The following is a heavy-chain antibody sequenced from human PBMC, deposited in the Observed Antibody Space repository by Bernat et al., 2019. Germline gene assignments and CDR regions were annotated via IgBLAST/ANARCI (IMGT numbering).Heavy chain of an antibody. Sequence: QVQLVESGGGVVQPRRSLRLSCAASGFTFSSYAMHWVRQAPGKGLEWVAVISYDGSNKYYADSVKGRFTISRDNSKNTLYLQMNSLRAEDTAVYYCARDTGYSSSWYSLPYYDYYGMDVWGQGTTVTVSS. V-gene: IGHV3-30-3*01. CDR3: ARDTGYSSSWYSLPYYDYYGMDV. J-gene: IGHJ6*02. CDR1: GFTFSSYA. D-gene: IGHD6-13*01. CDR2: ISYDGSNK.